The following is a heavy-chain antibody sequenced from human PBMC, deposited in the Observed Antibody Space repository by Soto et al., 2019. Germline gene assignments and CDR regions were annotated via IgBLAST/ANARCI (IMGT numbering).Heavy chain of an antibody. CDR3: AAGLGSDYPIEPYYYYGMDV. D-gene: IGHD1-26*01. V-gene: IGHV1-58*01. Sequence: GASVKVSCKASGFTFTSSAVQWVRQARGQRLEWIGWIVVGSGNTNYAQKFQERVTITRDMSTSTAYMELSSLRSEDTAVYYCAAGLGSDYPIEPYYYYGMDVWGQGTTVTVSS. J-gene: IGHJ6*02. CDR2: IVVGSGNT. CDR1: GFTFTSSA.